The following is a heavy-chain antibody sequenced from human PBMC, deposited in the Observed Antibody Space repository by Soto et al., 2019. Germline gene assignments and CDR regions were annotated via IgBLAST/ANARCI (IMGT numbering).Heavy chain of an antibody. CDR2: IKSKANNYAT. CDR1: GFTFSGSA. J-gene: IGHJ5*02. Sequence: RLSCAISGFTFSGSAIHWVRQASGKGLEWVGRIKSKANNYATAYTASVKGRFTISRDDSRNTAYLQMNSLRADDTAIYYCTRLYNNFKFDPWGQGTLVTVSS. V-gene: IGHV3-73*01. D-gene: IGHD3-10*01. CDR3: TRLYNNFKFDP.